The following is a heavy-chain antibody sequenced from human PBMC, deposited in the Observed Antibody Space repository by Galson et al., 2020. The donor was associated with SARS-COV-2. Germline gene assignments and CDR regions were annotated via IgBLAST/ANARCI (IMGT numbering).Heavy chain of an antibody. CDR3: ARANVYNNGYYYYIDV. D-gene: IGHD4-4*01. CDR2: LHSGGST. CDR1: GFTVSSYY. V-gene: IGHV3-53*01. Sequence: GGSLRLSCAASGFTVSSYYMNWVHQAPGKGLEWVSVLHSGGSTYYADSVRGRFTISRDNSENTLYLQMNSLRAEDTAVYYCARANVYNNGYYYYIDVWGRGTTVTISS. J-gene: IGHJ6*03.